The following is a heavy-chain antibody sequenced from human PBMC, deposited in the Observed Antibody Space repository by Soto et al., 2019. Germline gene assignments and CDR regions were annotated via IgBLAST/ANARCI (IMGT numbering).Heavy chain of an antibody. J-gene: IGHJ6*02. CDR2: IIPIFGTA. CDR3: ARSQGGSSSLDIYYYYYYGIDV. Sequence: QVQLVQSGAEVKKPGSSVKVSCKAPGGTFSSYAISWVRQAPGHGLEWMGGIIPIFGTAKYAQKFQGRVTITADESTSTGDMELSSMRSEDTAVYYCARSQGGSSSLDIYYYYYYGIDVWGQGTTVTVSS. CDR1: GGTFSSYA. D-gene: IGHD2-15*01. V-gene: IGHV1-69*01.